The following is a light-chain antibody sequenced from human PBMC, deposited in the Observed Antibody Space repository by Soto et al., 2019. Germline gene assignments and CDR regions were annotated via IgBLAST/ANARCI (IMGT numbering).Light chain of an antibody. CDR1: SSDIGGYKY. Sequence: QSALTQPASVSGSLGQPITISCTGTSSDIGGYKYVSWYQQHPGKAPKLIIFEVSNRPSGVSDRFSGSNSGNTASLTISGLQAEDEADYYCTSYSRYRVLVFGGGTKLTVL. V-gene: IGLV2-14*01. CDR3: TSYSRYRVLV. J-gene: IGLJ3*02. CDR2: EVS.